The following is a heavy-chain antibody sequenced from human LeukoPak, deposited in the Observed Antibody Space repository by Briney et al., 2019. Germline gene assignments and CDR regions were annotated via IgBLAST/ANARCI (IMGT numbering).Heavy chain of an antibody. CDR2: IIPIFGTA. CDR1: GGTFSSYA. Sequence: SVKVSGKASGGTFSSYAISWVRQAPGQGLEWMGGIIPIFGTANYAQKFQGRVTITTDESTSTAYMELRSLRSDDTAVYYCAILSYFDYWGQGTLVTVSS. V-gene: IGHV1-69*05. CDR3: AILSYFDY. J-gene: IGHJ4*02.